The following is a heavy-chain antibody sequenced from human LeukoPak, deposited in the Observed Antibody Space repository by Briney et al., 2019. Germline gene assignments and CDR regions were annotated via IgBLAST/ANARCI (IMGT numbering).Heavy chain of an antibody. Sequence: GGSLRLSCAASGFTFSSYAMSWVRQAPGKGLEWVSAISGSGGSTYSADSVKGRFTISRDNSKNTLYLQMNSLRAEDAAVYYCAKGFSSTTPRGYFDYWGQGTLVTVSS. D-gene: IGHD2-2*01. J-gene: IGHJ4*02. CDR3: AKGFSSTTPRGYFDY. CDR2: ISGSGGST. CDR1: GFTFSSYA. V-gene: IGHV3-23*01.